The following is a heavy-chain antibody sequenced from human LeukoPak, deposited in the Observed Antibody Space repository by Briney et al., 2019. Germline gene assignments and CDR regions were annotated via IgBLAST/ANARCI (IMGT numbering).Heavy chain of an antibody. J-gene: IGHJ6*03. CDR2: ISSSSSTI. D-gene: IGHD3-3*01. V-gene: IGHV3-48*01. CDR3: ARCSTFGVVIIPDYYYYYMDV. Sequence: GGSLRLSCAASGFTFSSYSMNWVRQAPGKGLEWVSYISSSSSTIYYADSVEGRFTISRDNAKNSLYLQMNSLRAEDTAVYYCARCSTFGVVIIPDYYYYYMDVWGKGTTVTVSS. CDR1: GFTFSSYS.